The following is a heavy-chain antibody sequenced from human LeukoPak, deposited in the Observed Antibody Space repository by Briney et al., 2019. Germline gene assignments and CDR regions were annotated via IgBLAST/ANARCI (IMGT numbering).Heavy chain of an antibody. CDR2: IKSKTDGGTT. V-gene: IGHV3-15*01. Sequence: GGSLRLSCAASGSTFSNAWMNWVRQAPGKGLEWVGRIKSKTDGGTTDYAAPVKGRFTISRDDSKNTLYLQMNSLKTEDTAVYYCTTDWSMVRMPLDYWGQGTLVTVSS. J-gene: IGHJ4*02. CDR3: TTDWSMVRMPLDY. D-gene: IGHD3-10*01. CDR1: GSTFSNAW.